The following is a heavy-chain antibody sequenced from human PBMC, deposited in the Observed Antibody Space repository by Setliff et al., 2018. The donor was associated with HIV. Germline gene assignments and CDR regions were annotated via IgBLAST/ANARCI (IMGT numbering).Heavy chain of an antibody. V-gene: IGHV4-59*11. Sequence: PSETLSLTCTVSGGSIRSHYWSWIRQPPGKRLEWIGYINYSGSTNYNPSLKSRVTISVDTAKNQFSLKLSSVTAADTAVYYCARLRGSYDFSNWFDPWGQGTQVTVSS. CDR1: GGSIRSHY. J-gene: IGHJ5*02. CDR2: INYSGST. D-gene: IGHD3-3*01. CDR3: ARLRGSYDFSNWFDP.